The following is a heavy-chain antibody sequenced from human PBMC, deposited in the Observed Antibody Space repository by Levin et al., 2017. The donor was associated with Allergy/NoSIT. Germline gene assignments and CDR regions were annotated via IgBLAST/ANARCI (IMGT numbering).Heavy chain of an antibody. CDR2: ISWDGGST. CDR3: AKDLGYCTNGVCYTNSGFDY. CDR1: GFTFDDYA. D-gene: IGHD2-8*01. Sequence: GESLKISCAASGFTFDDYAMHWVRQAPGKGLEWVSLISWDGGSTYYADSVKGRFTISRDNSKNSLYLQMNSLRAEDTALYYCAKDLGYCTNGVCYTNSGFDYWGQGTLVTVSS. V-gene: IGHV3-43D*04. J-gene: IGHJ4*02.